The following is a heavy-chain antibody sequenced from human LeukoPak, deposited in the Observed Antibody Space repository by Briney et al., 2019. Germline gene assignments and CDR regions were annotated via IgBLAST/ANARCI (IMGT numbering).Heavy chain of an antibody. CDR1: GFTFSSYS. V-gene: IGHV3-33*06. J-gene: IGHJ5*02. Sequence: GGSLRLSYAASGFTFSSYSMHWVRQAPGKGLEWVTLMWYDGRNKYYADSVKGRFTISRDNSKNTLYLHMSSLRDEDTATYYCAKGISGSCYSSSHHWRRGTLVTVSS. CDR2: MWYDGRNK. D-gene: IGHD2-21*01. CDR3: AKGISGSCYSSSHH.